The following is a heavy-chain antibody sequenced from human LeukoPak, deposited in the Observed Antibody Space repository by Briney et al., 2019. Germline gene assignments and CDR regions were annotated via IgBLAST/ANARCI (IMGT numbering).Heavy chain of an antibody. V-gene: IGHV4-4*07. Sequence: SETLSLTCTVSGGSISNYHWSWIRQPAGKGLEWIGRISASGNTNYNPSLKSRVTMSVDTSMNLFALKLSSVTAADTAVYYCARQGVATAIDYWGQGTLVTVSS. CDR2: ISASGNT. CDR1: GGSISNYH. CDR3: ARQGVATAIDY. J-gene: IGHJ4*02. D-gene: IGHD2-21*02.